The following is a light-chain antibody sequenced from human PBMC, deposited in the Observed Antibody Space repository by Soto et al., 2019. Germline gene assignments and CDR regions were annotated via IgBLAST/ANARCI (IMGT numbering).Light chain of an antibody. CDR2: GAA. V-gene: IGKV3-20*01. J-gene: IGKJ5*01. CDR3: QQYGRLPIT. Sequence: EIVLTQSPGTLSLSPGERATLSCRSSESLSNNYLAWYKQKPGQAPRLLITGAASRAPGIPDRVSGSGSGTDFTLSINSLEPEDFVVYFCQQYGRLPITFGQGTRLEIK. CDR1: ESLSNNY.